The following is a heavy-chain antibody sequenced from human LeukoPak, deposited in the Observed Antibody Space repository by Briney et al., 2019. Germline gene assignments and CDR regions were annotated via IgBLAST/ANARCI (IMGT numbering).Heavy chain of an antibody. CDR2: INHSGST. CDR3: VTYYFDSSGPKKNY. Sequence: SETLSLTCAVYGGSFSGYYWSWIRQPPGKGLEWIGEINHSGSTNYNPSLKSRVIISVDTSKKQFSLKLSSVTAADTAVYYCVTYYFDSSGPKKNYWGQGTLVTVSS. V-gene: IGHV4-34*01. J-gene: IGHJ4*02. CDR1: GGSFSGYY. D-gene: IGHD3-22*01.